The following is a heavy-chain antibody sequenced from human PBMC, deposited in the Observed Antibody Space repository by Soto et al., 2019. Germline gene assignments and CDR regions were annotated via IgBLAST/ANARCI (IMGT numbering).Heavy chain of an antibody. V-gene: IGHV3-7*03. D-gene: IGHD3-10*01. J-gene: IGHJ5*02. CDR1: GFTFTTYW. CDR2: IRQDGGAQ. CDR3: VRGGHGSGSYLGSS. Sequence: SLRLSCVASGFTFTTYWMSWVRQAPGKGLQWVANIRQDGGAQYYVDSVKGRFTISRDNAKNSVYLQMDSLRVEDTAVYYCVRGGHGSGSYLGSSWGQGILVTVSS.